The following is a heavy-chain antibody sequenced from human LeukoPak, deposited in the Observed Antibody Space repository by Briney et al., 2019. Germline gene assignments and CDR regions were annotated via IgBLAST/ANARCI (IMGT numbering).Heavy chain of an antibody. CDR3: ARGGKTYYYDSSGYYPLRLFDY. J-gene: IGHJ4*02. Sequence: SETLSLTCAVYGGSFSGYYWSWIRQPPGKGLEWIGEINHSGSTNYNPSLKSRVTISVDTSKNQFSLKLSSVTAADTAAYYCARGGKTYYYDSSGYYPLRLFDYWGQGTLVTVSS. D-gene: IGHD3-22*01. CDR2: INHSGST. V-gene: IGHV4-34*01. CDR1: GGSFSGYY.